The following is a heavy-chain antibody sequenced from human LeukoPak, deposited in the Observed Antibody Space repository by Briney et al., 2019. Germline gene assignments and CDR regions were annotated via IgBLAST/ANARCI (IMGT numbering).Heavy chain of an antibody. CDR2: LSGSGTNI. CDR1: QFIFSDYY. Sequence: GGSLRLSCATSQFIFSDYYMNWHRQAPGKGPEWFAYLSGSGTNIYYADSVKGRFTISRDNTKNLLFLQMTSLTAEDTAVYYCARGVSSDFWGQGTLVTVSS. V-gene: IGHV3-11*01. J-gene: IGHJ4*02. D-gene: IGHD2-8*01. CDR3: ARGVSSDF.